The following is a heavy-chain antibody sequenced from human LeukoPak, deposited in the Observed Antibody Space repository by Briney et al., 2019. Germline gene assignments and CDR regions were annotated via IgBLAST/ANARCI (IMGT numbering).Heavy chain of an antibody. V-gene: IGHV1-69*01. CDR2: IIPIFGTA. J-gene: IGHJ3*02. Sequence: SVKVSCKASGGTFSSYAISWVRQAPGQGLEWMGGIIPIFGTANYAQKFQGRVTITADESTSTAYVELSSLRSEDTAVYYCARDPSTVTTSDAFDIWGQGTMVTVSS. CDR1: GGTFSSYA. CDR3: ARDPSTVTTSDAFDI. D-gene: IGHD4-17*01.